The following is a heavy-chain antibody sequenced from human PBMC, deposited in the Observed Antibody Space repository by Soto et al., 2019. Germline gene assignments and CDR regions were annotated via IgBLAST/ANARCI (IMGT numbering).Heavy chain of an antibody. J-gene: IGHJ5*02. CDR3: ATSRDITIFGVVFSWFDP. D-gene: IGHD3-3*01. CDR2: ISSSSSYI. CDR1: GFTFSSYS. V-gene: IGHV3-21*01. Sequence: EVQLVESGGGLVKPGGSLRLSCAASGFTFSSYSMNWVRQAPGKGLEWVSSISSSSSYIYYADSVKGRFTISRDNAKNSLYLQMNSLRAEDTAVYYCATSRDITIFGVVFSWFDPWGQGTLVTVSS.